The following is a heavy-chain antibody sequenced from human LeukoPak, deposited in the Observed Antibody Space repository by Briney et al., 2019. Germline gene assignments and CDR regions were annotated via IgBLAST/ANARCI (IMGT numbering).Heavy chain of an antibody. J-gene: IGHJ1*01. D-gene: IGHD1-14*01. CDR2: IYHSGST. Sequence: SETLSLTCAVSGGSISSSNWWSWVRQPPGKGLEWIGSIYHSGSTYYNPSLKSRVTISVDTSKNQFSLKLSSVTAADTAVYYCARGWREEPKDWGQGTLVTVSS. CDR1: GGSISSSNW. V-gene: IGHV4-4*02. CDR3: ARGWREEPKD.